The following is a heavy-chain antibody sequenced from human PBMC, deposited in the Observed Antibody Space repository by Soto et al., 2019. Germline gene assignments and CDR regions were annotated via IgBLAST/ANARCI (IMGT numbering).Heavy chain of an antibody. CDR1: GGSISSSNW. V-gene: IGHV4-4*07. CDR2: IYTSGST. D-gene: IGHD6-19*01. J-gene: IGHJ5*02. CDR3: ARSSGWYQNWFDP. Sequence: ASETLSLTCAVSGGSISSSNWWSWVRQPAGKGLEWIGRIYTSGSTNYNPSLKSRVTISVDTSKNQFSLKLSSVTAADTAVYYCARSSGWYQNWFDPWGQGTLVTVSS.